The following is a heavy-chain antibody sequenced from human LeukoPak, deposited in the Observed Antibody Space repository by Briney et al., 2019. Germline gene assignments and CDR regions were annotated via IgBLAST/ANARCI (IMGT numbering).Heavy chain of an antibody. CDR1: GFTFSSYA. J-gene: IGHJ4*02. CDR2: ISYDGSNK. D-gene: IGHD3-10*01. CDR3: ARDADQYGSGSEPNY. Sequence: GGSLRLSCAASGFTFSSYAMHWVRQAPGKGLEWVAVISYDGSNKYYADSVKGRFTLSRDNSKNTLYLQLNSLGPEDTAVYYCARDADQYGSGSEPNYWGQGTLLTVSS. V-gene: IGHV3-30-3*01.